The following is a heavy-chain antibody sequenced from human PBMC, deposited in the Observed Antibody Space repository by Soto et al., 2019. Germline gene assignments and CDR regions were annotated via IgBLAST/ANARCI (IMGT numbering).Heavy chain of an antibody. CDR3: AKRPLGYCSGGSCYPPHYFDY. Sequence: PGGSLRLSCAASGFTCSNYAMSWVRLAPGKGLEWVSGVGGSGDSTYYADSVKGRFTISRDNSKDTLYLQMTSLRAEDTAVYYCAKRPLGYCSGGSCYPPHYFDYWGQGTLVTVSS. CDR1: GFTCSNYA. D-gene: IGHD2-15*01. CDR2: VGGSGDST. J-gene: IGHJ4*02. V-gene: IGHV3-23*01.